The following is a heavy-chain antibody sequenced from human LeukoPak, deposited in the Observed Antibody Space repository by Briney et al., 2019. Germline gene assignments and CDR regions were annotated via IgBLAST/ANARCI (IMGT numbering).Heavy chain of an antibody. CDR3: ARGSFHYFDY. CDR2: ISSSSSYI. D-gene: IGHD3-10*01. J-gene: IGHJ4*02. V-gene: IGHV3-21*01. Sequence: AGGSLRLSCAASGFTFSSYSMNWVRQAPGKGLEWVSSISSSSSYIYYADSVKGRFTISRDNAKNSLYLQMNSLRAEDTAVYYCARGSFHYFDYWGQGTLVTVSS. CDR1: GFTFSSYS.